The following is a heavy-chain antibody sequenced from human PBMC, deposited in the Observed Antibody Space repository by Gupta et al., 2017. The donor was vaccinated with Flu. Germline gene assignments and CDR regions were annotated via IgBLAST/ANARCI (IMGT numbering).Heavy chain of an antibody. D-gene: IGHD1-1*01. CDR1: GFTFSSYA. Sequence: EVQLLESGGGLVQPGGSLRLSCAASGFTFSSYAMSWVRQARGKGLEWVSAISGSGGSTYYADTVKGRFTISRDNSKNTLYLQMNSMRAEDTAVYYCAKAAEAFERRHFDYGGQGTLVTVSS. J-gene: IGHJ4*02. CDR3: AKAAEAFERRHFDY. CDR2: ISGSGGST. V-gene: IGHV3-23*01.